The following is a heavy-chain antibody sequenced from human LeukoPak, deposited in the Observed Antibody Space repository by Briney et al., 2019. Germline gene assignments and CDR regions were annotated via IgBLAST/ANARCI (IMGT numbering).Heavy chain of an antibody. V-gene: IGHV3-53*01. D-gene: IGHD2-15*01. CDR3: ARDRGGGHMDV. CDR2: IYSGGST. Sequence: GGSLRLSCAASGFTVNTNYMSWVRQAPGKGLEWVSVIYSGGSTYYADSVKGRFTIFRDNSKNTLYLQMNSLRAGDTAVYYCARDRGGGHMDVWGKGTTVTISS. J-gene: IGHJ6*03. CDR1: GFTVNTNY.